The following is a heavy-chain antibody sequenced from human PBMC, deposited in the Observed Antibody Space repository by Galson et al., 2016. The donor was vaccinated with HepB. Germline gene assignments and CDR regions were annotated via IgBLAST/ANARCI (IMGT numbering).Heavy chain of an antibody. Sequence: SLRLSCAASGFTFSRHGMHWVRQAPGKGLEWVAIIWYDGSNENYADSVKGRFSISRDNSKKTLSLQMNSLRAEDTAVYYCVREMSTGEIDDGFDIWGQGTMVTVSS. CDR3: VREMSTGEIDDGFDI. J-gene: IGHJ3*02. CDR1: GFTFSRHG. D-gene: IGHD5/OR15-5a*01. V-gene: IGHV3-33*01. CDR2: IWYDGSNE.